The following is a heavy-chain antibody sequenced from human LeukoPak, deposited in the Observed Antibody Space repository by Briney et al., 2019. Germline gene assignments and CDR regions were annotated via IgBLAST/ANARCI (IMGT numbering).Heavy chain of an antibody. D-gene: IGHD1-7*01. Sequence: GGSLRLSCAASGFTFSSYWMHWVRQAPGKGLEWVSRINSDGSSTSYADSVKGRFTISRDNAKNTLYLQMNSLRAEDTAVYYCARDMEWVTGATRGYFDYWGQGTLVTVSS. V-gene: IGHV3-74*01. J-gene: IGHJ4*02. CDR1: GFTFSSYW. CDR3: ARDMEWVTGATRGYFDY. CDR2: INSDGSST.